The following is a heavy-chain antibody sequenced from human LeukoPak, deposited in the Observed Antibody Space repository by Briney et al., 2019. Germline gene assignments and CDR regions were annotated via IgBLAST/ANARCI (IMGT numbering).Heavy chain of an antibody. CDR1: GYSISSGYY. CDR3: ARERAAAGTAFDY. Sequence: PSETLSLTCTVSGYSISSGYYWGWIRQPPGKGLEWIGSIYHSGSTYYNPSLKSRVTISVDTSKNQFSLKLSSVTAADTAVYYCARERAAAGTAFDYWGQGTLVTVSS. D-gene: IGHD6-13*01. J-gene: IGHJ4*02. CDR2: IYHSGST. V-gene: IGHV4-38-2*02.